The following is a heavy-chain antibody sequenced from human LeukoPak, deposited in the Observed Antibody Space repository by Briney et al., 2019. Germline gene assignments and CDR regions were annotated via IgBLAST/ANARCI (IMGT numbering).Heavy chain of an antibody. CDR2: ISLSGLT. V-gene: IGHV4-4*02. CDR3: SRESGAFSPFGY. CDR1: GGSITSTNW. D-gene: IGHD1-26*01. J-gene: IGHJ4*02. Sequence: PSETLSLTCGVSGGSITSTNWWSWVRQPPGQGLEWIGEISLSGLTNYNPSLKSRVTMALDKSKNHLSLNLTSVTAADTAVYYCSRESGAFSPFGYWGQGTLVTVPS.